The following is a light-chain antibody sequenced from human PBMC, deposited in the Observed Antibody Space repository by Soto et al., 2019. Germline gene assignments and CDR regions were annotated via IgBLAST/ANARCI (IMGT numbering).Light chain of an antibody. J-gene: IGKJ5*01. CDR3: QQFNNWPHT. V-gene: IGKV3-15*01. Sequence: EIVLTQSHATLSVSPGEKATLSCRASQSVNQKLGWYQQKPGQAPRLLIYVASYRATGIPARFSGSGSGTEYTLTISNLQAEDFAVYYCQQFNNWPHTFGQGTRLEF. CDR2: VAS. CDR1: QSVNQK.